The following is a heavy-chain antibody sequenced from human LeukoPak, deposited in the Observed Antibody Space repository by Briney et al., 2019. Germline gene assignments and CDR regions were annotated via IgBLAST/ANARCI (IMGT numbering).Heavy chain of an antibody. J-gene: IGHJ6*02. CDR2: ISAYNGNT. D-gene: IGHD1-7*01. CDR3: ARDERYNWNSESDYYYGMDV. Sequence: ASVKVSCKASGYTFTSYGISWVRQAPGQGLEWMGWISAYNGNTNYAQKLQGRVTMTTDTSTSTAYMELRSLRSDDTAVYYCARDERYNWNSESDYYYGMDVWGQGTTVTVSS. V-gene: IGHV1-18*01. CDR1: GYTFTSYG.